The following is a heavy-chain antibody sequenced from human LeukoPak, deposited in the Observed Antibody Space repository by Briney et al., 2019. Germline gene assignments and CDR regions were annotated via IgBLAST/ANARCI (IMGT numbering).Heavy chain of an antibody. V-gene: IGHV3-23*01. J-gene: IGHJ4*02. CDR2: ISDSGSST. D-gene: IGHD2-15*01. CDR3: AKQLGYCSDGSCYFES. CDR1: GFTFSSYA. Sequence: PGGSLIVSCEASGFTFSSYAMSWVRQAPGKGLEWVSAISDSGSSTYDADSVKGRFTISRDNSKNTLYLQMHSLRAEDTAVYYCAKQLGYCSDGSCYFESWGQGTLVTVSS.